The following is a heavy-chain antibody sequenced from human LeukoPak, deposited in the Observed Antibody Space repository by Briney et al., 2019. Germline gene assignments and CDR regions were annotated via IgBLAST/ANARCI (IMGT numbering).Heavy chain of an antibody. V-gene: IGHV1-69*13. D-gene: IGHD6-19*01. CDR1: GGTFSSYA. CDR2: IIPIFDTA. Sequence: GASVKVSCKASGGTFSSYAFNWVRQAPGQGLEWMGGIIPIFDTANYAQKFQDRVTITADECTSTAYMELSSLRSEDTAVYYCTRGIPVTGTFDYWGQGTLVTVSS. CDR3: TRGIPVTGTFDY. J-gene: IGHJ4*02.